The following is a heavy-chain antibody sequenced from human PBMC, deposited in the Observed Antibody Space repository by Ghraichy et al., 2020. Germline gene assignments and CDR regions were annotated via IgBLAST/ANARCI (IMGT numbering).Heavy chain of an antibody. V-gene: IGHV3-9*01. CDR2: ISWNSGSI. CDR3: AKDSNDFWSGNDGSPYYYYGMDV. D-gene: IGHD3-3*01. Sequence: GGSLRLSCAASGFTFDDYAMHWVRQAPGKGLEWVSGISWNSGSIGYADSVKGRFTISRDNAKNSLYLQMNSLRAEDTALYYCAKDSNDFWSGNDGSPYYYYGMDVWGQGTTVTVSS. CDR1: GFTFDDYA. J-gene: IGHJ6*02.